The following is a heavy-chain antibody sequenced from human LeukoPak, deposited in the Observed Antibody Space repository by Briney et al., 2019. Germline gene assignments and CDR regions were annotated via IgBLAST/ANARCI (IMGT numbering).Heavy chain of an antibody. D-gene: IGHD3-9*01. J-gene: IGHJ4*02. Sequence: PSETLSLTCAVYGGSFSGYYWSWIRQPPGKGLEWIGEINHSGSTNYNPSLKSRVTISVDTSKNQFSLKLSSVTAADTAVYYCARDSRVLRYFDWLQGLDYWGQGTLVTVSS. CDR1: GGSFSGYY. CDR3: ARDSRVLRYFDWLQGLDY. CDR2: INHSGST. V-gene: IGHV4-34*01.